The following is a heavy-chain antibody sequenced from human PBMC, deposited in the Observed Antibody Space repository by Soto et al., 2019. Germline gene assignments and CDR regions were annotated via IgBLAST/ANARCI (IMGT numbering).Heavy chain of an antibody. V-gene: IGHV1-69*01. CDR2: IIPIFGTA. D-gene: IGHD2-2*02. CDR3: ASGGHMVVVPAAIRDYYYYGMDV. J-gene: IGHJ6*02. CDR1: GGTFSSDA. Sequence: QVQLVQSGAEVKKPGSSVNVSCKASGGTFSSDAISWVRQAPGQGLEWMGGIIPIFGTANYAQKCQGRVTITADESTSTAYMELSSLSSEDTAVYYCASGGHMVVVPAAIRDYYYYGMDVWGQGTTVTVS.